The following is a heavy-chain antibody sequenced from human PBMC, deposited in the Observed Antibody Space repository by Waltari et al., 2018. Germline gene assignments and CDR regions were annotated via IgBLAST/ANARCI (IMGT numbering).Heavy chain of an antibody. J-gene: IGHJ3*02. V-gene: IGHV1-2*02. Sequence: QVQLLQSGAEVKKPGASVKVSCRASGYTFPGYYMHWGRPAPGQGLGWMEWINPNSGGTNYAQKFQGRVTMTRDTSISTAYMELSRLRSDDTAVYYCARARLGTSDAFDIWGQGTMVTVSS. D-gene: IGHD1-26*01. CDR1: GYTFPGYY. CDR2: INPNSGGT. CDR3: ARARLGTSDAFDI.